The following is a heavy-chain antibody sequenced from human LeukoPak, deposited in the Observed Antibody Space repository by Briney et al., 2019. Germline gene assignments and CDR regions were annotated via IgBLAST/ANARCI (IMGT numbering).Heavy chain of an antibody. Sequence: GRSLTLSCATSGFTFSSYSMNWVRQAPGKGLEWVSSISSSSSYIYYADSVKGRFTISRDNAKNSLYLQMNSLRAEDTAVYYCARGLTKNSSGRYWGQGTLVTVSS. CDR1: GFTFSSYS. D-gene: IGHD6-19*01. CDR3: ARGLTKNSSGRY. CDR2: ISSSSSYI. V-gene: IGHV3-21*01. J-gene: IGHJ4*02.